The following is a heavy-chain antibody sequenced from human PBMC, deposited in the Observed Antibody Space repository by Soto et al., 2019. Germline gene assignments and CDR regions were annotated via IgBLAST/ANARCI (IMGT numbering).Heavy chain of an antibody. CDR1: VHPFTSYD. Sequence: ATGTVSCQTFVHPFTSYDINCVRHSPGQGLEWMGWMNPDCGDTGYAQKFLGRVTMTRATSISTAYMELSSLRSEDTGVFFFVYNLWIRRVYAVFVYWGQGTLVTVSS. V-gene: IGHV1-8*01. CDR2: MNPDCGDT. CDR3: VYNLWIRRVYAVFVY. J-gene: IGHJ4*02. D-gene: IGHD2-21*01.